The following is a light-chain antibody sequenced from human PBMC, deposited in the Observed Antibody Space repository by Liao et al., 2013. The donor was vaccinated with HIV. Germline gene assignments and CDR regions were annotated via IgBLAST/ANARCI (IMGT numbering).Light chain of an antibody. V-gene: IGLV3-1*01. CDR2: ENY. J-gene: IGLJ2*01. Sequence: SQDLTQPSSVSVSPGQTASITCAGDKVQQTNVCWYQLKPGQSPEVVMYENYKRPSGIPERFSGSKSGNTATLTIRGAQAMDEADYYCQAWDTSTACVVFGGGTKLTVL. CDR1: KVQQTN. CDR3: QAWDTSTACVV.